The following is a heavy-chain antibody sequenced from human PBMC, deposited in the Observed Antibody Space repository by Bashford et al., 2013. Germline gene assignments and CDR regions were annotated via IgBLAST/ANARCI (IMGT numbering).Heavy chain of an antibody. CDR2: ISSDGSNK. CDR1: GFTFRKYA. CDR3: ATQRSVEMHRS. D-gene: IGHD2-21*01. Sequence: GSLRLSCAASGFTFRKYAMHWVRQAPGKGLEWVAVISSDGSNKYYADSMKGRFTISRDTSKNTLYLQMNSLRAEDTAVYYCATQRSVEMHRSWGQGTLVTVSS. J-gene: IGHJ4*02. V-gene: IGHV3-30-3*01.